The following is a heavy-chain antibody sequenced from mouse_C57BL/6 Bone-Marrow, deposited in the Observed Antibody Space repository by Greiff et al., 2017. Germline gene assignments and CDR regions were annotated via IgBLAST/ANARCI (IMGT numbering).Heavy chain of an antibody. J-gene: IGHJ1*03. D-gene: IGHD2-5*01. V-gene: IGHV5-6*02. CDR3: ARRGYSNYFWYFDV. CDR2: ISSGGSYT. Sequence: EVKLMESGGDLVKPGGSLKLSCAASGFTFSSYGMSWVRQTPDKRLEWVATISSGGSYTYYPDSVKGRFTISRDNAKNTLYLQMSSLKSEDTAMYYCARRGYSNYFWYFDVWGTGTTVTVSS. CDR1: GFTFSSYG.